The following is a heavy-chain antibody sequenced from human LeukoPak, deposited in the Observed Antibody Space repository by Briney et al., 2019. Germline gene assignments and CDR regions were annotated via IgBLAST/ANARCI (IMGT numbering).Heavy chain of an antibody. CDR3: ARDRVPAATRWYNWFDP. CDR1: GGSISSGDYY. V-gene: IGHV4-30-4*08. CDR2: IYYSGST. Sequence: SETLSLTCTVSGGSISSGDYYWSWIRQPPGKGLEWIGYIYYSGSTYYNPSLKSRVTISVDTSKNQFSLKLSSVTAADTAVYYCARDRVPAATRWYNWFDPWGQGTLVTVSS. D-gene: IGHD2-2*01. J-gene: IGHJ5*02.